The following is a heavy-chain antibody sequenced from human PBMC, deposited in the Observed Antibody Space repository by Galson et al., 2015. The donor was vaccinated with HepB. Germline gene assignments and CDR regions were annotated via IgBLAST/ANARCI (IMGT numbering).Heavy chain of an antibody. Sequence: LRLSCAASGLTFSSYAMSWVRQAPGKGLEWVSAISGRGSSTYYADFVKGRFTISRDGSKNTLYLQMDSLRAEDTAVYYCAKDPSQYSSSWYTPDYWGQGTLVTVSS. CDR1: GLTFSSYA. CDR2: ISGRGSST. D-gene: IGHD6-13*01. J-gene: IGHJ4*02. V-gene: IGHV3-23*01. CDR3: AKDPSQYSSSWYTPDY.